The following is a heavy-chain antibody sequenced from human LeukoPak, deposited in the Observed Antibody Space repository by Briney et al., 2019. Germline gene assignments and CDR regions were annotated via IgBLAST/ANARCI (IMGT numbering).Heavy chain of an antibody. CDR1: GFTFSSYA. Sequence: GGSLRLSCAASGFTFSSYAMSWVRQAPGKGLEWVSYISSSGSTIYYADSVKGRFTISRDNSKNTLYLQMNSLRAEDTAVYYCAKGSSGYSWGAFDIWGQGTMVTVSS. D-gene: IGHD3-22*01. CDR2: ISSSGSTI. CDR3: AKGSSGYSWGAFDI. V-gene: IGHV3-23*01. J-gene: IGHJ3*02.